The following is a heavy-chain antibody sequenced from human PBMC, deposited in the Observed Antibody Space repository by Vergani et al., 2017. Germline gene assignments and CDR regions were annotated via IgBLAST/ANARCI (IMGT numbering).Heavy chain of an antibody. Sequence: QVQLVESGGGVVQPGRSLRLSCAASGFTFSSYGMHWVRQAPGKGLEWVAVISYDGSNKYYADSVKGRFTISRDNSKNTLYLQMNSLRAEDTAVYYCAKDLPTVGADYLWGQGTLVTVSS. CDR1: GFTFSSYG. V-gene: IGHV3-30*18. J-gene: IGHJ4*02. CDR2: ISYDGSNK. D-gene: IGHD1-26*01. CDR3: AKDLPTVGADYL.